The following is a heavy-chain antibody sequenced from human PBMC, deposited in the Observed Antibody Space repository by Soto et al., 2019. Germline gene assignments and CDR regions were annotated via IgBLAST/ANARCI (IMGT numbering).Heavy chain of an antibody. CDR3: TRHVGMAAACFDY. CDR1: GGSISSYY. V-gene: IGHV4-59*08. J-gene: IGHJ4*02. Sequence: SETQSLTCTVSGGSISSYYCRWIRQPPGKGLVRIGYISYSGSTNYNPSLKSRVTLSVDTSKDQISLKISSGTSPATAGSYSTRHVGMAAACFDYWGQGTLVTVSS. CDR2: ISYSGST. D-gene: IGHD6-13*01.